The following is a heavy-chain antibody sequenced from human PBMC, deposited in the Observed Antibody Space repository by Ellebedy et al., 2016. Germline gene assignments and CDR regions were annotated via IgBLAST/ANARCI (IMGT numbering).Heavy chain of an antibody. D-gene: IGHD3-10*01. Sequence: GGSLRLSCATSGFSFADYAMHWVRQAPGKGLEWVSGISWNGGNIGYADSVEGRFTISRDNAKNSLYLQMNSLRPEDTALYYCAKDGYYASGSHLDDWGQGTLVTVSS. CDR3: AKDGYYASGSHLDD. V-gene: IGHV3-9*01. CDR2: ISWNGGNI. CDR1: GFSFADYA. J-gene: IGHJ4*02.